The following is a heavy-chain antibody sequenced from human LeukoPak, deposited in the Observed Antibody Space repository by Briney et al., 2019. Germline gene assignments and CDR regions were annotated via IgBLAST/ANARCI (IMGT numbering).Heavy chain of an antibody. J-gene: IGHJ6*03. CDR3: ARGKWELLSGPYYYYYYYMDV. D-gene: IGHD1-26*01. CDR2: MNPNSGKT. CDR1: GYTFTSYD. V-gene: IGHV1-8*03. Sequence: ASVKVSCKASGYTFTSYDINWVRQATGQGLEWMGWMNPNSGKTGYAQKFQGRVTITRNTSISTAYMELSSLRSEDTAVYYCARGKWELLSGPYYYYYYYMDVWGKGTTVTVSS.